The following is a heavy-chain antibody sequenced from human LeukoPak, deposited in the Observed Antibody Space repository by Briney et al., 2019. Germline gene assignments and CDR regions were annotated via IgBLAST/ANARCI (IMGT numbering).Heavy chain of an antibody. V-gene: IGHV3-53*01. CDR1: GFTVSSNY. CDR3: AGQGYCSGGSCYPGYYYMDV. J-gene: IGHJ6*03. Sequence: PGGSLRLSCAASGFTVSSNYMSWVRQAPGKGLEWVSVIYSGGSTYYADSVKGRFTISRDDSKSTLYIQMNSLRAEDTAVYYCAGQGYCSGGSCYPGYYYMDVWGKGTTVTISS. D-gene: IGHD2-15*01. CDR2: IYSGGST.